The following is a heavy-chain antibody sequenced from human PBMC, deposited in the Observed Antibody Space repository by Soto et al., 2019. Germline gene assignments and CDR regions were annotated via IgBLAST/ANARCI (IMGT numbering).Heavy chain of an antibody. CDR1: GFTFSSYG. J-gene: IGHJ4*02. V-gene: IGHV3-30*18. CDR3: AKKGYGPLVDY. CDR2: ISYDGSNK. Sequence: GGSLRLSCAASGFTFSSYGMHWVRQAPGKGLEWVAVISYDGSNKFYADSVKGRFTISRDNSKNTLYLQMNSLRAEDTAVYYCAKKGYGPLVDYWGQGTLVTVSS. D-gene: IGHD5-18*01.